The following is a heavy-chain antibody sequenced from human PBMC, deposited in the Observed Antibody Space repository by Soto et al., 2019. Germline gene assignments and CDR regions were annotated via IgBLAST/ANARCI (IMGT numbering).Heavy chain of an antibody. D-gene: IGHD6-6*01. CDR1: GLTLGRYS. J-gene: IGHJ4*02. Sequence: GGPLSLSCEASGLTLGRYSMNWVRQAPGKGLEWVSSISSSSSYIYYADSVKGRFTISRDNAKNSLYLQMNSLRAEDTAVYYCASGKAARHPYFDYWGQGTLVTVSS. CDR3: ASGKAARHPYFDY. V-gene: IGHV3-21*01. CDR2: ISSSSSYI.